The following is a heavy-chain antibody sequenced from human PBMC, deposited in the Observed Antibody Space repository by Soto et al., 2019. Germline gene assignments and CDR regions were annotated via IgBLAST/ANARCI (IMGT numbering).Heavy chain of an antibody. Sequence: QVQLVESGGGVVQPGRSLRLSCAASGFTFSSYGMHWVRQAPGKGLEWVAVIWYDGSNKYYADSVKGRFTISRDNSKNSLYLHMKSLRAEKTSVYYCAREGWSSNGDGGYFDYWGQGTLVTVSS. V-gene: IGHV3-33*01. D-gene: IGHD4-4*01. CDR1: GFTFSSYG. CDR3: AREGWSSNGDGGYFDY. CDR2: IWYDGSNK. J-gene: IGHJ4*02.